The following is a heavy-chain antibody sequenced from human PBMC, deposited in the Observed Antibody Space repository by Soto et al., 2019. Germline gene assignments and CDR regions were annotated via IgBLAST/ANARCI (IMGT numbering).Heavy chain of an antibody. Sequence: QVQLQESGPGLVKPSQTLSLTCTVSGDSLNIGGYYWTWIRQRPGKGLEWLGYIYYTGKTYYNPSLKSRLGMSVDTPKNQFSLTLSSVTVADTAVYYCARDGHSHWNYLAPWGQGTLVTVSS. CDR1: GDSLNIGGYY. CDR2: IYYTGKT. J-gene: IGHJ5*02. CDR3: ARDGHSHWNYLAP. V-gene: IGHV4-31*03. D-gene: IGHD1-7*01.